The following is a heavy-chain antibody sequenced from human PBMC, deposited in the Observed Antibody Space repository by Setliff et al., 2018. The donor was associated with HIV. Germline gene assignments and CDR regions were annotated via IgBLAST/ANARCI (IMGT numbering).Heavy chain of an antibody. CDR3: AKNDNYHYYYMDV. J-gene: IGHJ6*03. D-gene: IGHD1-20*01. Sequence: GGSLRLSCAASGFTFSNYGLSWVRQASGRGLEWVSAISASGANTYYADSVRGRFTISRDNSKNTLYLQMNSLRAEDTAVYYCAKNDNYHYYYMDVWGKGTTVTVSS. CDR1: GFTFSNYG. V-gene: IGHV3-23*01. CDR2: ISASGANT.